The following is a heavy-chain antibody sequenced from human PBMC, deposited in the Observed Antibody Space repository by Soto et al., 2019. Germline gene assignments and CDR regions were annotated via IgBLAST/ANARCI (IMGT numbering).Heavy chain of an antibody. CDR3: ARGRGGWYMDV. V-gene: IGHV3-13*01. J-gene: IGHJ6*03. Sequence: GGSLRLSCAASGFTFSSYDMHWVRQATGKGLEWVSAIGTAGDTYYPGSVKGRFTTSRENDKNSLYLQMNSLRAGDTAVYYCARGRGGWYMDVWGKGTTVTVSS. CDR1: GFTFSSYD. CDR2: IGTAGDT. D-gene: IGHD2-15*01.